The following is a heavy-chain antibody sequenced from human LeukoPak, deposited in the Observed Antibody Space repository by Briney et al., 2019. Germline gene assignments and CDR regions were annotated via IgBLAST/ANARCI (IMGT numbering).Heavy chain of an antibody. Sequence: GGSLRLSCAASGFTFSSYSMNWVRQAPGKGLEWVSSISGSSSYIYYADSVKGRFTISRDNAKNSLYLQMNSLRAEDTAVYYCARVAERVTIFGVATIGGMDVWGQGTTVTVSS. J-gene: IGHJ6*02. V-gene: IGHV3-21*01. CDR1: GFTFSSYS. CDR3: ARVAERVTIFGVATIGGMDV. D-gene: IGHD3-3*01. CDR2: ISGSSSYI.